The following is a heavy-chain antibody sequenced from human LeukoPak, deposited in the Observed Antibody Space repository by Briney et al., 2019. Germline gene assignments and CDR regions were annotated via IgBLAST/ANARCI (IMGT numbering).Heavy chain of an antibody. V-gene: IGHV3-48*03. CDR2: ISSSGSTI. D-gene: IGHD2-15*01. Sequence: GGSLRLSCAASGFTFSSYEMNWVRQAPGKGLEWVSYISSSGSTIYYADSVKGRFTISRDNSKNTLYLQMNSLRAEDTAIYYCAKNGDRGAYCTGGTCYPYFYYYMDVWGKGTTVTI. CDR1: GFTFSSYE. CDR3: AKNGDRGAYCTGGTCYPYFYYYMDV. J-gene: IGHJ6*03.